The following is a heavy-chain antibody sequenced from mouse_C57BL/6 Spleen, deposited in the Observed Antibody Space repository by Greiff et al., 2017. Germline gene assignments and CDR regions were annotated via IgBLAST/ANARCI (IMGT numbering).Heavy chain of an antibody. CDR3: ARSGDWYFDV. D-gene: IGHD3-1*01. CDR1: GYTFTSYW. V-gene: IGHV1-69*01. Sequence: QVQLQQPGAELVMPGASVKLSCKASGYTFTSYWMHWVKQRPGQGLEWIGEIDPSDSYTNYNQKFEGKSTLTVDKSSSTAYMQLSSLTSEDSAVYYCARSGDWYFDVWGTGTTVTVSS. CDR2: IDPSDSYT. J-gene: IGHJ1*03.